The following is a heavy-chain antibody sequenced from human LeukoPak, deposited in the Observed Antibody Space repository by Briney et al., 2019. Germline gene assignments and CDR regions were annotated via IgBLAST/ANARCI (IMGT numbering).Heavy chain of an antibody. CDR2: INHSGST. J-gene: IGHJ6*03. Sequence: SETLSLTCAVYGGSFSGYYWSWIRQPPEKGLEWIGEINHSGSTNYNPSLKSRVTISVDTSKNQFSLKLSSVTAADTAVYYCARVRLFGVVPSTSNYYMDVWGKGTTVTVSS. V-gene: IGHV4-34*01. CDR1: GGSFSGYY. D-gene: IGHD3-3*01. CDR3: ARVRLFGVVPSTSNYYMDV.